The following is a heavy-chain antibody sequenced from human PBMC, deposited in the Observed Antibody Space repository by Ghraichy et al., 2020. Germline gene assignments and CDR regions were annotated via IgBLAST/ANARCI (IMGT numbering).Heavy chain of an antibody. Sequence: GESLNISCAASGFTFTNYAMSWVRQAPGEGLEWVSSVSGTGGTTHYADSVKGRFTVSRDNSKDTVYLQMNSLRAEDTAVYYCAKHGSTVWSVDYWGQGTLVTVSS. CDR3: AKHGSTVWSVDY. D-gene: IGHD4-11*01. CDR1: GFTFTNYA. CDR2: VSGTGGTT. J-gene: IGHJ4*02. V-gene: IGHV3-23*01.